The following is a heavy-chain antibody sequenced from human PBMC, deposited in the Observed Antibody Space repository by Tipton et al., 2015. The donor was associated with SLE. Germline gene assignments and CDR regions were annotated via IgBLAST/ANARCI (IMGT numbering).Heavy chain of an antibody. Sequence: FTISRDNSKNTLYPQMNSLRAEDTAVYYCAKDLYGGNSGGAFDIWGQGTMVTVSS. J-gene: IGHJ3*02. V-gene: IGHV3-30*02. CDR3: AKDLYGGNSGGAFDI. D-gene: IGHD4-23*01.